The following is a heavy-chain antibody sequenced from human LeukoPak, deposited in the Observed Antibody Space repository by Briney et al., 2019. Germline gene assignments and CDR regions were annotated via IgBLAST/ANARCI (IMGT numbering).Heavy chain of an antibody. V-gene: IGHV3-30*03. CDR3: ARQSLGASGLDH. D-gene: IGHD1-26*01. J-gene: IGHJ4*02. CDR1: GFTFNSHH. Sequence: GRSLRLSCAVSGFTFNSHHMHWVRQAPNKGLDWVAVAPHDGTSPSHAASVNGRFTISRDNSKDTVFLQMDSLRVDDTAIYYCARQSLGASGLDHWGQGVLVTVSS. CDR2: APHDGTSP.